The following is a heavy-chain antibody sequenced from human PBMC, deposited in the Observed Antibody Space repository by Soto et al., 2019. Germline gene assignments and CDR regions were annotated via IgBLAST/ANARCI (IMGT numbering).Heavy chain of an antibody. CDR3: ARSKRGPRKLNGMAF. J-gene: IGHJ6*02. Sequence: SGPTLVNPTETLTLTCTFSGFSLTSPGMCVSWIRQPPGKALEWLALIERDDDDKYYSTSLKTRLTISKDTRKNQVVLTMANMDPADTGTYYCARSKRGPRKLNGMAFSGQGTPVTLSS. CDR1: GFSLTSPGMC. V-gene: IGHV2-70*13. CDR2: IERDDDDK. D-gene: IGHD2-8*01.